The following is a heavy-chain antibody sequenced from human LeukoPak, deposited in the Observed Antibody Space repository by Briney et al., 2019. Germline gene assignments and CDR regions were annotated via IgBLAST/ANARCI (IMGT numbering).Heavy chain of an antibody. CDR3: ARGGYSYGYMGYSDY. CDR1: GYTFNYYG. J-gene: IGHJ4*02. D-gene: IGHD5-18*01. V-gene: IGHV1-18*01. CDR2: ISAYTGNT. Sequence: ASVKVSCKASGYTFNYYGISWVRQAPGQGLEWVGWISAYTGNTDYAQKFQGRVTMTTDTSTSTAYMELRSLRSDDTAVYYCARGGYSYGYMGYSDYWGQGTLVTVSS.